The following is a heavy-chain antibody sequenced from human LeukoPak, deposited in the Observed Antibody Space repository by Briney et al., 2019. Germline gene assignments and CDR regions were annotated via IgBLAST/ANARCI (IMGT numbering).Heavy chain of an antibody. Sequence: GGSLRLSCAASGFTFSSYSMNWVRQAPGKGLEWVSSISSSSSYIYYADPVKGRFTISRDNAKNSLYLQMNSLRAEDTAVYYCARDTYYYDSSGYYYSLPFDYWGQGTLVTVSS. CDR3: ARDTYYYDSSGYYYSLPFDY. V-gene: IGHV3-21*01. CDR1: GFTFSSYS. J-gene: IGHJ4*02. D-gene: IGHD3-22*01. CDR2: ISSSSSYI.